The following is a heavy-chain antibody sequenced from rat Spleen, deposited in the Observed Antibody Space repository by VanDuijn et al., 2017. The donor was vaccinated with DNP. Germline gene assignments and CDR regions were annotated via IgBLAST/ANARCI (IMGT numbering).Heavy chain of an antibody. CDR1: GFTFSDYF. CDR3: GRRRSSYDY. J-gene: IGHJ2*01. Sequence: EVQLVESGGGLVQPGRSLRVSCAASGFTFSDYFMAWVRQAPEKGLEWVATITYDGRHTYYRDSVQGRFTISRDQTKSILYLQMDNLGSEDTATYFCGRRRSSYDYWGQGTMVTVSS. V-gene: IGHV5-7*01. D-gene: IGHD1-2*01. CDR2: ITYDGRHT.